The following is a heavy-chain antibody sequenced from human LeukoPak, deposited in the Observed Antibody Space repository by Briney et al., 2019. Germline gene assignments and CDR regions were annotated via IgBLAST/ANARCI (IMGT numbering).Heavy chain of an antibody. Sequence: GASVKVSCKASGYPFTSYYIHWVRQAPGQGLEWMGVINPSGGSTTYAQKFHGRVTMTRDTSTGTVFMELSSLRSEGTAVYYCARDRVAGSNYYYYGMDVWGQGTTVTVSS. D-gene: IGHD6-19*01. CDR2: INPSGGST. CDR3: ARDRVAGSNYYYYGMDV. V-gene: IGHV1-46*01. J-gene: IGHJ6*02. CDR1: GYPFTSYY.